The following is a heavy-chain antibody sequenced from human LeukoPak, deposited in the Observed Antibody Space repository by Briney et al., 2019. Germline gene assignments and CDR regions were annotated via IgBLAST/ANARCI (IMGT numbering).Heavy chain of an antibody. J-gene: IGHJ4*02. V-gene: IGHV3-30*03. CDR1: GFTFSSYG. CDR3: ARDVDPYRYGLMFDS. D-gene: IGHD5-18*01. Sequence: GGSLRLSCAASGFTFSSYGMHWVRQAPGKGLEWVAVISYDGSNKYYADSVKGRFTISRDNSKSTLYLQMNSLRAEDTAIYYCARDVDPYRYGLMFDSWGQGTLVTVSS. CDR2: ISYDGSNK.